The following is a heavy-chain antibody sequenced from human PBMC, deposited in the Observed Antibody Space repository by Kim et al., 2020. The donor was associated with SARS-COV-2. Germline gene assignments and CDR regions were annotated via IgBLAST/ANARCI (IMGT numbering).Heavy chain of an antibody. Sequence: GGSLRLSCAASGFTFSSYGMHWVRQAPGKGLEWVAIIWYDGSNKYNADSVKGRFTISRDDSKNMLYLQMNSLRAEDTAVYYCVRDLGTYPHNWFDPWVQG. V-gene: IGHV3-33*01. CDR1: GFTFSSYG. CDR3: VRDLGTYPHNWFDP. CDR2: IWYDGSNK. J-gene: IGHJ5*02. D-gene: IGHD3-10*01.